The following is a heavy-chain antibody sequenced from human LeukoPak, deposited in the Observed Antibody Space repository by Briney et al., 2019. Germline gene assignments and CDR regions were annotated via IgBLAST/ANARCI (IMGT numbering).Heavy chain of an antibody. Sequence: SETLSLTCTVSGGSISSYYWSWIRQPPGKGLEWIGYIYYSGSTNYNPSLKSRVTISVDTSKNQFSLKLSSVTAADPAVYYCAREGHYDSSGYDDAFDIWGQGTMVTVSS. V-gene: IGHV4-59*01. J-gene: IGHJ3*02. D-gene: IGHD3-22*01. CDR1: GGSISSYY. CDR3: AREGHYDSSGYDDAFDI. CDR2: IYYSGST.